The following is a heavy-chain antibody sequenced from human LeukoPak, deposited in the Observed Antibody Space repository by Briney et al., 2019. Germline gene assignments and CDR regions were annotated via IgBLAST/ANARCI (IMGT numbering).Heavy chain of an antibody. CDR1: GFILSNHW. D-gene: IGHD1/OR15-1a*01. CDR2: VNKDGSEK. J-gene: IGHJ6*02. V-gene: IGHV3-7*03. CDR3: ARNNDMDV. Sequence: AGGSLRLYCAASGFILSNHWMTWVRQAPGKGPEWVANVNKDGSEKYYVDSVKGRFTISRDTAKNSLYLQMNNLRAEDTALYYCARNNDMDVWGQGTTVIVSS.